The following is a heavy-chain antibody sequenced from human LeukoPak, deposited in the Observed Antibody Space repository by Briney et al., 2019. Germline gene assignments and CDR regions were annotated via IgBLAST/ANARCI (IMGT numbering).Heavy chain of an antibody. CDR1: GCTFTGYY. CDR3: AREPAGLRYFDWSYAYGMDV. Sequence: ASVKVSCKASGCTFTGYYMHWVRQAPGQGLEWMGWINPNSGGTNYAQKFQGRVTMTRDTSISTAYMELSRLRSDDTAVYYCAREPAGLRYFDWSYAYGMDVWGQGTTVTVSS. V-gene: IGHV1-2*02. J-gene: IGHJ6*02. D-gene: IGHD3-9*01. CDR2: INPNSGGT.